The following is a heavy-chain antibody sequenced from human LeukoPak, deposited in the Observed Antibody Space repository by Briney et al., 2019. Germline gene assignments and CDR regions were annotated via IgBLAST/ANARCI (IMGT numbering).Heavy chain of an antibody. CDR2: IYTSGST. CDR3: ARNTPKSDYDLSLGFYYYYYMDV. V-gene: IGHV4-4*07. J-gene: IGHJ6*03. CDR1: GGSISIYY. D-gene: IGHD5-12*01. Sequence: PSESLSLTCTVSGGSISIYYWSWIRQPAGKGLEWIGRIYTSGSTKYTPSLQSRVIMSVDTSKNQFSLKLRSVTAADTAVCYGARNTPKSDYDLSLGFYYYYYMDVWGKGTTVTISS.